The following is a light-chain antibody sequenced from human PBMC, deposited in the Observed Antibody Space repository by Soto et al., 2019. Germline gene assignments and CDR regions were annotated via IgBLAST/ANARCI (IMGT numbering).Light chain of an antibody. Sequence: EIVMTQSPATLSVSPGERATLSCRASQSVSSNLAWYQQRPGQAPRLLIYAASSRATGIPDRFSGSGSGTDFTLTITRLEPEDSAMYYCQQYGSSGGITFGHGTRLEIK. CDR2: AAS. CDR3: QQYGSSGGIT. CDR1: QSVSSN. V-gene: IGKV3-20*01. J-gene: IGKJ5*01.